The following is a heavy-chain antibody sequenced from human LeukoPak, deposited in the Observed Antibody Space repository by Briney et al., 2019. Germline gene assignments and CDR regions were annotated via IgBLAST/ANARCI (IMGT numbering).Heavy chain of an antibody. J-gene: IGHJ4*02. CDR3: ARLETTPYYFDY. Sequence: KPGGSLRLSCVASGFSFSSYTMNWVRQAPGKGLEWVSSISRSSTYISYADSVKGRFTISRDNAKNSLYLQMNSLRAEDTAVYYCARLETTPYYFDYWGQGTLVTVSS. CDR2: ISRSSTYI. V-gene: IGHV3-21*01. D-gene: IGHD5-24*01. CDR1: GFSFSSYT.